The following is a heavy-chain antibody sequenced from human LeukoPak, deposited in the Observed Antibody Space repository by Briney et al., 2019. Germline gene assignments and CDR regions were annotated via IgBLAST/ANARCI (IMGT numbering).Heavy chain of an antibody. V-gene: IGHV3-21*06. CDR2: ISSSSSSYK. CDR3: ARDPYSGDYGPYYYYYMDV. Sequence: GGSLRLSCAASGFTFSSYSMNWVRQAPGKGLEWVSSISSSSSSYKYYSDSVKGRFTTSRDNAKNSLFLQMNSLRAEDTAVYYCARDPYSGDYGPYYYYYMDVWGKGTTVTISS. CDR1: GFTFSSYS. J-gene: IGHJ6*03. D-gene: IGHD1-26*01.